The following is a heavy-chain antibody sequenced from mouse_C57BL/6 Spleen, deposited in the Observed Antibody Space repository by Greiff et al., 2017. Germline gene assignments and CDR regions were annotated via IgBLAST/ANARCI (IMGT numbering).Heavy chain of an antibody. D-gene: IGHD2-1*01. CDR1: GYTFTSYW. V-gene: IGHV1-55*01. CDR3: ARRGYYYNYDWFAY. Sequence: QVQLQQPGAELVKPGASVKMSCKASGYTFTSYWITWVKQRPGQGLEWIGDIYPGSGSTNYNEKFKSKATLTVDTSSSTAYMQLSSLTSEDSAVYYCARRGYYYNYDWFAYWGQGTLVTVSA. CDR2: IYPGSGST. J-gene: IGHJ3*01.